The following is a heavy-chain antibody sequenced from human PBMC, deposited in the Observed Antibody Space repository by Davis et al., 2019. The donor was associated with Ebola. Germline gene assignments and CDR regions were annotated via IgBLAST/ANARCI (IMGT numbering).Heavy chain of an antibody. V-gene: IGHV1-2*06. Sequence: AALVKVSCKASEYTFTAYYLHWVRQAHGQGLEWMGRINPNSGGTNYAQKFQGRVTMTRDTSTSTVYMELSSLRSEDTAVYYCARGTEWLVQSGFDPWGQGTLVTVSS. CDR3: ARGTEWLVQSGFDP. CDR1: EYTFTAYY. J-gene: IGHJ5*02. D-gene: IGHD6-19*01. CDR2: INPNSGGT.